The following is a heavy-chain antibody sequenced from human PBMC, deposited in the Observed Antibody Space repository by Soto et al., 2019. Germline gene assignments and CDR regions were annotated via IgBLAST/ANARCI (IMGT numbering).Heavy chain of an antibody. V-gene: IGHV3-23*01. CDR2: ISGSGGST. CDR3: ATRYYDYIWGSYRSSPQFDY. CDR1: GFTFSSYA. D-gene: IGHD3-16*02. J-gene: IGHJ4*02. Sequence: EVQLLESGGGLVQPGGSLRLSCAASGFTFSSYAMSWVRQAPGKGLEWVSAISGSGGSTYYADSVKGRFTISRDNSKNPLYLQMNSLRAEDTAVYYCATRYYDYIWGSYRSSPQFDYWGQGTLVTVSS.